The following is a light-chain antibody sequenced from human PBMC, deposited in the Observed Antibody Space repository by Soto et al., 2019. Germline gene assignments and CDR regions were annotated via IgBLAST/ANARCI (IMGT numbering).Light chain of an antibody. CDR3: HQYNKWPSFT. CDR1: QSVSNN. J-gene: IGKJ3*01. CDR2: DAS. Sequence: EIVMTQSPGTLSVATGESATLLCRASQSVSNNLAWYQQKPGQAPRLLIYDASTRATGIPARFSGSGSGTEFTLTIISLQSEDYAVYYCHQYNKWPSFTFGPGTQVDIK. V-gene: IGKV3-15*01.